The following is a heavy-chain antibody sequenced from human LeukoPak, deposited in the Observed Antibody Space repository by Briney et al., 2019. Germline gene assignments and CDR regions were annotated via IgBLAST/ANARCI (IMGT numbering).Heavy chain of an antibody. CDR3: ARGYYYDSSGYYYANWFDP. D-gene: IGHD3-22*01. CDR2: IYYSGST. CDR1: GGSISSGDYY. V-gene: IGHV4-30-4*01. Sequence: SETLSLTCTVSGGSISSGDYYWSWIRQPPGKGLEWIGYIYYSGSTYYNPSLKSRVTISVDTSKNQFSLKLSSVTAADTAVYYCARGYYYDSSGYYYANWFDPWGQGTLVTVSS. J-gene: IGHJ5*02.